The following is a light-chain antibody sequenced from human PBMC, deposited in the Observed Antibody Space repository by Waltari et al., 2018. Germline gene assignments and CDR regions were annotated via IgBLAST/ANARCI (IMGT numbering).Light chain of an antibody. CDR1: QLGDKY. CDR3: QAWDSSTVV. Sequence: SYELTQPPSVSVSPGQTASITCSGDQLGDKYACWYQQKPGQSPVLVIDQDSKRPSGIPGRFSGSNSGNTATLTISGTQAMDEADYYCQAWDSSTVVFGGGTKLTVL. CDR2: QDS. J-gene: IGLJ2*01. V-gene: IGLV3-1*01.